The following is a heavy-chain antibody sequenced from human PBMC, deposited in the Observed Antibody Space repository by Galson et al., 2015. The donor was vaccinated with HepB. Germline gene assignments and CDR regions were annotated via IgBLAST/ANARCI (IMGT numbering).Heavy chain of an antibody. CDR3: AISTPGYSSGWPDY. D-gene: IGHD6-19*01. CDR2: IIPILGIA. Sequence: SVKVSCKASGGTFSSYTISWVRQAPGQGLEWMGRIIPILGIANYAQKFQGRVTITADKSTSTAYMELSSLRSEDTAVYYCAISTPGYSSGWPDYWGQGTLVTVSS. CDR1: GGTFSSYT. V-gene: IGHV1-69*02. J-gene: IGHJ4*02.